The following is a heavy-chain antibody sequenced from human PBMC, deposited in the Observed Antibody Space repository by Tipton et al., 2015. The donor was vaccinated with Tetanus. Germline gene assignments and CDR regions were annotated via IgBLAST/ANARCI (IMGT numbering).Heavy chain of an antibody. Sequence: LSLTCNVSGGSITKAYWSWIRQSPGKTLEWIGYIFYAGSTNSNPSLKSRVTISVDKAKNQFSLKLTSVTAADTAVYYCARATEHDIMTGYDNWGPGTQVTVSS. CDR1: GGSITKAY. CDR2: IFYAGST. D-gene: IGHD3-9*01. CDR3: ARATEHDIMTGYDN. J-gene: IGHJ4*02. V-gene: IGHV4-59*01.